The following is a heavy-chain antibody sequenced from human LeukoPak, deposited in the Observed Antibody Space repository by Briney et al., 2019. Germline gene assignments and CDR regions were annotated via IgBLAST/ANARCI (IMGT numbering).Heavy chain of an antibody. D-gene: IGHD1-14*01. V-gene: IGHV3-74*01. Sequence: PGGSLRLSCAASGFTFSNYGVYWVRQAPGKGLVWVSRINSDGSSTTYADSVKGRFTISRDNAKNTLYLQMNSLRAEDTAVYYCARYTRPLDYWGQGTLVTVSS. CDR3: ARYTRPLDY. CDR2: INSDGSST. CDR1: GFTFSNYG. J-gene: IGHJ4*02.